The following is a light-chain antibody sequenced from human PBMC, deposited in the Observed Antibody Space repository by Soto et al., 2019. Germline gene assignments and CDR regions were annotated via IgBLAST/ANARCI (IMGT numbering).Light chain of an antibody. CDR2: RNN. V-gene: IGLV1-47*01. CDR1: SSNIGSNY. Sequence: QSVLTQPPSASGTPGQRVTISCSGSSSNIGSNYVYWYQQLPGTVPQLLIYRNNERPLGVPDRFSGSKSGTSASLAISGLRSEDEADYYCAAWDDSLSGVVFGGGTKLAVL. J-gene: IGLJ2*01. CDR3: AAWDDSLSGVV.